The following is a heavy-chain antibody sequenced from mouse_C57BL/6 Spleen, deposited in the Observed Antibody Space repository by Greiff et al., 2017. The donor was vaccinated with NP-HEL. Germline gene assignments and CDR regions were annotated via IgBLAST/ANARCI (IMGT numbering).Heavy chain of an antibody. V-gene: IGHV10-3*01. J-gene: IGHJ4*01. CDR2: IRSKSSNYAT. CDR1: GFTFNPYA. CDR3: VRENGNSATYAMDY. D-gene: IGHD2-1*01. Sequence: GGGLVQPKGSLKLSCAASGFTFNPYAMHWVRQAPGKGLEWVARIRSKSSNYATYYADSVKDRFTLSRDDSQSLLDLQMNNLKTENTALYYCVRENGNSATYAMDYWGQGTSVTVSS.